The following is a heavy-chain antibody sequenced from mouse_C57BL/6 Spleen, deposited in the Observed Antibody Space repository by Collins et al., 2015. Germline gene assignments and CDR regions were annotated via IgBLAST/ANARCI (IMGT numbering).Heavy chain of an antibody. Sequence: DVQLQESGPGLVKPSQSLSLTCSVTGYSITSSFHWNWIRQFPGNKLEWMGYISYDGSNNYTPSLKNRISITRDTSKNQFFLKLNSVATEDTATYYCARGMITTDMDYWGQGTSVTVSS. V-gene: IGHV3-6*02. CDR1: GYSITSSFH. D-gene: IGHD2-4*01. CDR2: ISYDGSN. J-gene: IGHJ4*01. CDR3: ARGMITTDMDY.